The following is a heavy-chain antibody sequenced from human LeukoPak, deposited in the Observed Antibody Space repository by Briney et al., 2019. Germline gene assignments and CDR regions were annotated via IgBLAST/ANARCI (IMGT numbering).Heavy chain of an antibody. D-gene: IGHD2-15*01. J-gene: IGHJ6*02. Sequence: AAVTVSFTASGYTFTSYGISWVRQAPGQGLEWMGWISAYNGNTNYAQKLQGRVNMTTETSTSTAYMELRSLRSDDPAVYYCARRAVLRYCSGGSCYGMDVWGQGTTITVPS. CDR2: ISAYNGNT. CDR1: GYTFTSYG. V-gene: IGHV1-18*01. CDR3: ARRAVLRYCSGGSCYGMDV.